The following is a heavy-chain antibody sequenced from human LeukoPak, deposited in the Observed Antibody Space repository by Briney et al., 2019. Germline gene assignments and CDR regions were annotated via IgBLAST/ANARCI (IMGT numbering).Heavy chain of an antibody. CDR2: ISYDGSNK. CDR3: ASARWLDY. D-gene: IGHD6-19*01. Sequence: PGGSLRLSCAASGFTFSSYAMHWVRQAPGKGLEWVAVISYDGSNKYYADSVKGRFTISRDNSKNTLYLQMNSLRAEDTAVYYCASARWLDYWGQGTLVTVSS. J-gene: IGHJ4*02. CDR1: GFTFSSYA. V-gene: IGHV3-30-3*01.